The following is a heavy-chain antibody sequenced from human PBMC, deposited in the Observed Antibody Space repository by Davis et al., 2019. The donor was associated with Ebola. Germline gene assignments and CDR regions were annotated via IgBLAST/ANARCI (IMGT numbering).Heavy chain of an antibody. Sequence: ASVKVSCKASGGTFSSYAMHWVRQAPGQRLEWMGWISTGNGNARYSQKFQGRVTITRDTSATTAYMELSSLRSEDTAVYYCARLGTSADYYAMDAWGQGTTVTVSS. CDR2: ISTGNGNA. V-gene: IGHV1-3*04. CDR1: GGTFSSYA. CDR3: ARLGTSADYYAMDA. J-gene: IGHJ6*02.